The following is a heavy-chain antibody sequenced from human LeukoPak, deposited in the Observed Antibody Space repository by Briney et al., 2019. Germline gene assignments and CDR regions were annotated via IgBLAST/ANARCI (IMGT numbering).Heavy chain of an antibody. CDR2: ISYEASNK. V-gene: IGHV3-30*01. CDR1: GFTFSSYA. D-gene: IGHD2-2*01. CDR3: ARSHYASSSPFDF. J-gene: IGHJ4*02. Sequence: GGSLRLSCAASGFTFSSYALHWVRQAPGKGLEWVAVISYEASNKYYADSVKGRFTISRDYSKDTLYLQMNSLRTEDTAVYFCARSHYASSSPFDFWGQGTLVTVSS.